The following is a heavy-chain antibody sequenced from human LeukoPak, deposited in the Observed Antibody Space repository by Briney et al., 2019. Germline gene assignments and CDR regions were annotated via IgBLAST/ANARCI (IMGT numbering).Heavy chain of an antibody. J-gene: IGHJ4*02. CDR1: GYTFTSFG. CDR3: ARDQGYTSEWLYY. Sequence: ASVNVSCKASGYTFTSFGISWVRQAPGQGLEWMGWISGFNGYTRYAQNLQGRVTMTTDTSTSAAYMELRSLISDDTAVYYCARDQGYTSEWLYYWGQGTLVTVSS. CDR2: ISGFNGYT. V-gene: IGHV1-18*01. D-gene: IGHD6-19*01.